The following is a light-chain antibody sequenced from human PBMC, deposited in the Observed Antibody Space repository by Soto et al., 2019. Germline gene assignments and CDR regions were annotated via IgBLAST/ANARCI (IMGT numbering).Light chain of an antibody. V-gene: IGKV3-15*01. CDR3: QQYKSWPIT. Sequence: EMTQSPATLSVSPGERATLSCRASQSVNSNLAWYQQKPGQAPRLLIYGASTRATAIPPRCTGSGSGTEFTLTISGLQSEDFAVYYCQQYKSWPITFGQGTRLEIK. CDR1: QSVNSN. CDR2: GAS. J-gene: IGKJ5*01.